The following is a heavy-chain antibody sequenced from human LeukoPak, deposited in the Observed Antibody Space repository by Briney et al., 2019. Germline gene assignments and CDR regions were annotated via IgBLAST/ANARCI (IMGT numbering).Heavy chain of an antibody. CDR1: GFTFSNHD. D-gene: IGHD1-26*01. J-gene: IGHJ6*04. CDR2: ISYDGGKK. Sequence: SGRSLRLSCAASGFTFSNHDMHWVRQGPGKGLEWVAFISYDGGKKDYADSVKGRFTISRDNAKNSLYLQMNSLRAEDTAVYYCARDGRLGWGKGTTVTISS. CDR3: ARDGRLG. V-gene: IGHV3-30*03.